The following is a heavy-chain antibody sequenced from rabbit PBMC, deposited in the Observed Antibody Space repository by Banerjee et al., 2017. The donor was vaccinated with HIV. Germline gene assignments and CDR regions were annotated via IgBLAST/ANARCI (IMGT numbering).Heavy chain of an antibody. CDR1: GFDFSSYG. V-gene: IGHV1S47*01. CDR3: ARGSGYYTLNL. CDR2: IDPVFGST. J-gene: IGHJ4*01. D-gene: IGHD8-1*01. Sequence: QEQLGESGGGLVEPGGSLKLSCKASGFDFSSYGVSWVRQAPGKGLEWIGYIDPVFGSTYYASWVNGRFTISRSTSLNTVTLQMTSLTAADTASYFCARGSGYYTLNLWGQGTLVTVS.